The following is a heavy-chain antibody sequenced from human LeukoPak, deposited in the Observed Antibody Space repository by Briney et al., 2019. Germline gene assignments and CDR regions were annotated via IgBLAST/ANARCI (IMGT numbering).Heavy chain of an antibody. D-gene: IGHD2-21*02. V-gene: IGHV1-2*02. CDR2: INPNSGGT. J-gene: IGHJ3*02. CDR1: GYTFTGYY. Sequence: GASVKVSCKASGYTFTGYYMHWVRQAPGQGLEWMGWINPNSGGTNYAQKFQGRVTMTRDTSISTAYMGLSRLRSDDTAVYYCAREAYCGGDCSDAFDIWGQGTMVTVSS. CDR3: AREAYCGGDCSDAFDI.